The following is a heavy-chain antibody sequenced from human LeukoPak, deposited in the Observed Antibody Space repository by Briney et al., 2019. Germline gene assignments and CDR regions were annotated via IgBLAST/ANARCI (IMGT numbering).Heavy chain of an antibody. D-gene: IGHD3-3*01. CDR3: QSRFLEWLLDY. CDR1: GGSISSNNYF. Sequence: SGTLSLTCAVSGGSISSNNYFWGWIRQPPGKGLEWIGSIYDSGSTYYNPSLKSRVTISVDTSKNQFSLKLNSVTAADTAMYYCQSRFLEWLLDYWGQGTLVTVSS. J-gene: IGHJ4*02. CDR2: IYDSGST. V-gene: IGHV4-39*01.